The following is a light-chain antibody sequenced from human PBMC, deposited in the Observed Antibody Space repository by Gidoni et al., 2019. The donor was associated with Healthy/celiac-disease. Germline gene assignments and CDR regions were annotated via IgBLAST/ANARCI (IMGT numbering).Light chain of an antibody. V-gene: IGKV3-15*01. CDR2: GAS. CDR1: QSVSSN. Sequence: IVMTQSPATLSVSPGERATLSCRASQSVSSNLAWYQQKPGQAPRLLINGASTRATGIPARFSGSGSGTEFTLTISSLQSEDFAVYYCQQYNNWPLTFXGXTKVEIK. J-gene: IGKJ4*01. CDR3: QQYNNWPLT.